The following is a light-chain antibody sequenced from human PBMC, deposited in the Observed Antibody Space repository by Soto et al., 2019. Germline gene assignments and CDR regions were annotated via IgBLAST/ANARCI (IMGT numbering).Light chain of an antibody. CDR3: RQYDKLPYT. CDR1: QDISNY. J-gene: IGKJ2*01. V-gene: IGKV1-33*01. Sequence: DIQMTQSPSSLSASVGDRVTITCQASQDISNYLNWYQQKPGKAPKLLIYDASNLETGVPSRFSGIGSGTDFTFNISSLQPEDIATYYCRQYDKLPYTFGQGTKLEIK. CDR2: DAS.